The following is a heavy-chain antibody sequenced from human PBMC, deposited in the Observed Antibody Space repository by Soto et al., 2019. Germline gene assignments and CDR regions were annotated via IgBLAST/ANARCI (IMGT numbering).Heavy chain of an antibody. CDR3: ARDRGDYGRRSYSYAMEV. J-gene: IGHJ6*01. Sequence: PXGSLRLSCASSVFTFRNYAVHWVRHSPGKWLEWVAVISYDGINKYYADSVKGRFTISRDNSKNTLYLQMNSLRVEDTAVYYCARDRGDYGRRSYSYAMEVWGQGTTVTLSS. CDR1: VFTFRNYA. CDR2: ISYDGINK. V-gene: IGHV3-30-3*01. D-gene: IGHD4-17*01.